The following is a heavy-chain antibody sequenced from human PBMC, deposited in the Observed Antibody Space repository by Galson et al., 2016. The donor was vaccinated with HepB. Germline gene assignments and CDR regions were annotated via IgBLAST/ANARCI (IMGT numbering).Heavy chain of an antibody. D-gene: IGHD3-22*01. Sequence: SLRLSCAASGFTFSSYGMHWVRQAPGKGLEWVAVIWYDGSNKYYADSVKGRFTISRGNSKNTLYLQMNSLRAEDTAVYYCARDSGYHSFDYWGQGTLVTVSS. J-gene: IGHJ4*02. CDR3: ARDSGYHSFDY. CDR2: IWYDGSNK. CDR1: GFTFSSYG. V-gene: IGHV3-33*01.